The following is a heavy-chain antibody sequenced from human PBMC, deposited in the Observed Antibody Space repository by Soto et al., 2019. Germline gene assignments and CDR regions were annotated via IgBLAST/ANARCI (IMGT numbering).Heavy chain of an antibody. D-gene: IGHD4-17*01. CDR3: ARNDHGGNPFFAN. CDR2: IFYSGRT. Sequence: QVQLQESGPGLVKPSETLSLTCTVSGGSLSNYYWSWIRQPPGKGLEWIGYIFYSGRTNYNPSLKSRLTMSVDTSKNQVSLKRNSVTAADTAVYYCARNDHGGNPFFANWGQGTLVTVSS. CDR1: GGSLSNYY. V-gene: IGHV4-59*01. J-gene: IGHJ4*02.